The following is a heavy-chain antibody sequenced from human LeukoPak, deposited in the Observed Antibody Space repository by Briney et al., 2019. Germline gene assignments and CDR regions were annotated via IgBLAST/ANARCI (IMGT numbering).Heavy chain of an antibody. Sequence: PSETRSLTCTVSGGAISRYYWSWIGKPPGKALNWIAYIYYNGSTNYNPSLDSRVTISVDTSTNQFSLKLSSVTAADTAVYYCAREGMGPGTGDLWGQGTLVTVSS. CDR1: GGAISRYY. D-gene: IGHD1-14*01. V-gene: IGHV4-59*01. CDR3: AREGMGPGTGDL. J-gene: IGHJ4*02. CDR2: IYYNGST.